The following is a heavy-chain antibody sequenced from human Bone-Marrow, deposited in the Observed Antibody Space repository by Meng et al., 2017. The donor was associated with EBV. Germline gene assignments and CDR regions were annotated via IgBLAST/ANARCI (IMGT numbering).Heavy chain of an antibody. CDR1: GGSVSSGSYY. D-gene: IGHD4-17*01. J-gene: IGHJ4*02. V-gene: IGHV4-61*01. CDR3: ARDGDGDLTLALNY. Sequence: QVQLQESGPGLVKPSEXLSLTCTVSGGSVSSGSYYWSWIRQPPGKGLEWIGYIYYSGSTNYNPSLKSRVTISVDTSKNQFSLKLSSVTAADTAVYYCARDGDGDLTLALNYWGQGTLVTVSS. CDR2: IYYSGST.